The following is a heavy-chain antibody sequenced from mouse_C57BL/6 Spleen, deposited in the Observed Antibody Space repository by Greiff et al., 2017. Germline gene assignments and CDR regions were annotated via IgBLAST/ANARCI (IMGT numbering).Heavy chain of an antibody. J-gene: IGHJ2*01. Sequence: VQLQQPGAELVMPGASVKLSCKASGYTFTSYWMHWVKQRPGQGLEWIGEIDPSDSYTNYNQKFKGKSTLTVDKSSSTAYMQLSSLTSEDSAVYYCARLKRDCDYWGQGTTLTVSS. CDR1: GYTFTSYW. V-gene: IGHV1-69*01. CDR2: IDPSDSYT. CDR3: ARLKRDCDY.